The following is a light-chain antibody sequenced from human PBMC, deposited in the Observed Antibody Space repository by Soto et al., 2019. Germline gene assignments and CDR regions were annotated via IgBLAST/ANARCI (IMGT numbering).Light chain of an antibody. CDR2: AAS. V-gene: IGKV1D-12*01. Sequence: DIQMPQSPSFVSASVGDRVTISCRASYGISSWLAWYQQKPGKAPKLLIHAASTLQDGVPSRFSGSGSGTDFTLTISSLQPEDFAVYYCQQTKSFPSTFGQGTRLDIK. CDR3: QQTKSFPST. CDR1: YGISSW. J-gene: IGKJ5*01.